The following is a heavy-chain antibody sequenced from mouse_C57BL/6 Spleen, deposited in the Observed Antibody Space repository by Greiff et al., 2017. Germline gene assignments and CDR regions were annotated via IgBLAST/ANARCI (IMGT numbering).Heavy chain of an antibody. D-gene: IGHD2-4*01. CDR2: ISYDGSN. V-gene: IGHV3-6*01. Sequence: EVQRVESGPGLVKPSQSLSLTCSVTGYSITSGYYWNWIRQFPGNKLEWMGYISYDGSNNYNPSLKNRISITRDTSKNQFFLKLNSVTTEDTATYYCARGDYDGEGAMDYWGQGTSVTVSS. CDR1: GYSITSGYY. CDR3: ARGDYDGEGAMDY. J-gene: IGHJ4*01.